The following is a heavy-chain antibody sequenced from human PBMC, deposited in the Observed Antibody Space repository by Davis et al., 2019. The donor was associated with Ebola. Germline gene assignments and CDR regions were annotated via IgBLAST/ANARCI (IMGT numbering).Heavy chain of an antibody. CDR2: ISAYNGNT. D-gene: IGHD2-21*02. CDR3: ARGTATIDY. Sequence: AASVKVSCKASGYTFTSYGISWVRQAPGQGLEWMGWISAYNGNTNYAQKFQGRVTITRDTSASTAYMELSSLRSDDTAVYYCARGTATIDYWGQGTLVTVSS. J-gene: IGHJ4*02. V-gene: IGHV1-18*01. CDR1: GYTFTSYG.